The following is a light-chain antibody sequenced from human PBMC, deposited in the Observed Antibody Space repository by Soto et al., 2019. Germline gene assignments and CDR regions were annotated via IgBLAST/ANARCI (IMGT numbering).Light chain of an antibody. J-gene: IGKJ2*01. V-gene: IGKV3-11*01. CDR1: ESVRHY. CDR2: DAS. CDR3: QHRDNWSYI. Sequence: EIGLTQSPATLSLSPGERATLSFRASESVRHYVAWYQQKTGQAPRLLIYDASTRATGIPARFSGSGSGTDYTLIISSLEAEDFAVYYCQHRDNWSYIFGQGTKLEMK.